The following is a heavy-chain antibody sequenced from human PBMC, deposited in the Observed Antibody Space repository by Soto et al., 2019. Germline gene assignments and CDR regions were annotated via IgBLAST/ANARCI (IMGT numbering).Heavy chain of an antibody. CDR2: INSDGSST. D-gene: IGHD4-17*01. Sequence: GESLKISCAASGFTFSSYWMHWVRQAPGKGLVWVSRINSDGSSTSYADSVKGRFTISRDNAKNTLYLQMNSLRAEDTAVYYCARSYGGNAFDIWGQGTMVTVSS. V-gene: IGHV3-74*01. CDR1: GFTFSSYW. J-gene: IGHJ3*02. CDR3: ARSYGGNAFDI.